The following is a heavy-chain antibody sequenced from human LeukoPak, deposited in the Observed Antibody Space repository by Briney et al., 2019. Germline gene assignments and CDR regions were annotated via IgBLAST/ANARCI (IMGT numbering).Heavy chain of an antibody. CDR3: ARGRFDYDSSGYYYDY. Sequence: SETLSLTCTVSGGSISSSSYYWGWIRQPPGKGLEWIGSIYYSGSTYYNPSLKSRVTISVDTSKNQFSLKLSSVTAADTAVYYCARGRFDYDSSGYYYDYWGREPWSPSPQ. CDR2: IYYSGST. V-gene: IGHV4-39*07. D-gene: IGHD3-22*01. CDR1: GGSISSSSYY. J-gene: IGHJ4*02.